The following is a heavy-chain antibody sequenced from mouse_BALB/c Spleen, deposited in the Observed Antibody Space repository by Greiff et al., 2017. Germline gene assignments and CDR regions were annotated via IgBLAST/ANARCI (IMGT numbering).Heavy chain of an antibody. J-gene: IGHJ4*01. CDR3: ARKDGYTLYYAMDY. Sequence: EVQLQQSGPELVKPGASVKMSCKASGYTFTSYVMHWVKQKPGQGLEWIGYINPYNDGTKYNEKFKGKATLTSDKSSSTAYMELSSLTSEDSAVYYCARKDGYTLYYAMDYWGQGTSVTVSS. CDR1: GYTFTSYV. V-gene: IGHV1-14*01. D-gene: IGHD2-3*01. CDR2: INPYNDGT.